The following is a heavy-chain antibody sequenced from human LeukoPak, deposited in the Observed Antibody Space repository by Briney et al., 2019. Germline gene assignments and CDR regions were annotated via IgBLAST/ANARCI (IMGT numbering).Heavy chain of an antibody. J-gene: IGHJ4*02. D-gene: IGHD3-16*02. CDR2: IYYSGST. Sequence: GSLRLSCAASGFTFSSYAMSWVRQAPGKGLEWIGSIYYSGSTYYNPSLKSRVTISVDTSKNQFSLKLSSVTAADTAVYYCARYYDYVWGSYRYTPGFDYWGQGTLVTVSS. CDR3: ARYYDYVWGSYRYTPGFDY. V-gene: IGHV4-38-2*01. CDR1: GFTFSSYA.